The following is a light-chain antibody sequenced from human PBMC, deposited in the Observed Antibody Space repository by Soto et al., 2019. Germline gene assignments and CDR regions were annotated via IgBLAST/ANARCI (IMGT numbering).Light chain of an antibody. J-gene: IGKJ2*01. V-gene: IGKV3-15*01. CDR2: GAS. CDR3: QHYNNWPPYT. CDR1: QSVSSN. Sequence: EIVMTQSPATLSVSPGERATRSCRASQSVSSNLAWYQQKPGQAPRLLIYGASTRATGIPARFSGSGSGTEFTLTISSLQSEDFAVYYCQHYNNWPPYTFGQGT.